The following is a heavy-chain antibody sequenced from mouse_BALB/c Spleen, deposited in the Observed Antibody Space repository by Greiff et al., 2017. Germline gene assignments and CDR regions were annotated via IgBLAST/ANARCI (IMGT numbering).Heavy chain of an antibody. V-gene: IGHV2-9*02. CDR1: GFSLTSYG. CDR3: ARSYYGNYCYFDV. J-gene: IGHJ1*01. D-gene: IGHD2-10*01. Sequence: QVQLKQSGPGLVAPSQSLSITCTVSGFSLTSYGVHWVRQPPGKGLEWLGVIWAGGSTNYNSALMSRLSISKDNSKSQVFLKMNSLQTDDTAMYYCARSYYGNYCYFDVWGAGTTVTVSS. CDR2: IWAGGST.